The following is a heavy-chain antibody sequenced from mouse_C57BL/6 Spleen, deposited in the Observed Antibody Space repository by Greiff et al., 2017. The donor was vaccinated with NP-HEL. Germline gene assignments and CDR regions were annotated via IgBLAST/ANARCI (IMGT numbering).Heavy chain of an antibody. Sequence: QVQLQQSGAELVKPGASVKLSCKASGYTFTEYTIHWVKQRSGQGLEWIGWFYPGSGSIKYNEKFKDKATLTADKSSSTVYMELSRLTSEDSAVYFCARHEAGMVTTGYYAMDYWGQGTSVTVSS. CDR1: GYTFTEYT. D-gene: IGHD2-2*01. CDR3: ARHEAGMVTTGYYAMDY. V-gene: IGHV1-62-2*01. J-gene: IGHJ4*01. CDR2: FYPGSGSI.